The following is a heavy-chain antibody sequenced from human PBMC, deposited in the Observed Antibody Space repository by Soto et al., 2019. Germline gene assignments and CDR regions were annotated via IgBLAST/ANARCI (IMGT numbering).Heavy chain of an antibody. D-gene: IGHD2-2*01. V-gene: IGHV1-24*01. Sequence: QVQLVQSGAEVKKPGASMKVSCKVSGYTLTELSMHWVRQAPGKGLEWMGGFDPEDGETIYAQKFQGRVTMTEDTSTDTAYMELSSLRSEDTAVYYCATIGCSSTSCENWFDPWGQGTLVTVSS. J-gene: IGHJ5*02. CDR3: ATIGCSSTSCENWFDP. CDR2: FDPEDGET. CDR1: GYTLTELS.